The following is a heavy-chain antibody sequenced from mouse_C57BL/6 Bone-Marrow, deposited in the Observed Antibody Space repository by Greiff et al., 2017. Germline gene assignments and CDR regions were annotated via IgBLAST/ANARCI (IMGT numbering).Heavy chain of an antibody. CDR1: GYTFTDYY. D-gene: IGHD1-1*01. CDR2: IYPGSGNT. Sequence: VQLKQSGAELVRPGASVKLSCKASGYTFTDYYINWVKQRPGQGLERIARIYPGSGNTYYNEKFKGKATLTAEKSSSTAYMQLSSLTSEDSAVYFCASRYYYGSKGMDYWGQGTSVTVSS. CDR3: ASRYYYGSKGMDY. J-gene: IGHJ4*01. V-gene: IGHV1-76*01.